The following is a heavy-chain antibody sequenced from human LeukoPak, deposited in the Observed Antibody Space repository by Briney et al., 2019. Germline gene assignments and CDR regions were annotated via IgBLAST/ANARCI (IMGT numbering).Heavy chain of an antibody. CDR3: ARDRYCSGGSCYEDAFDI. D-gene: IGHD2-15*01. V-gene: IGHV3-53*01. CDR2: IYSGGST. J-gene: IGHJ3*02. Sequence: GGSLRLSCAASGFTVSSNYMSWVRQAPGKGLEWVSVIYSGGSTYYAASVKGRFTISRDNSKNTLYLQMNSLRAEDTAVYYCARDRYCSGGSCYEDAFDIWGQGTMVTVSS. CDR1: GFTVSSNY.